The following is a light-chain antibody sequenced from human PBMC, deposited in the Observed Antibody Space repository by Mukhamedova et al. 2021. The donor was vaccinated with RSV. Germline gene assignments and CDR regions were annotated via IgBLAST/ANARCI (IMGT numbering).Light chain of an antibody. J-gene: IGLJ1*01. V-gene: IGLV3-21*02. CDR3: QVWDRTSDHYV. Sequence: RGDNLESKSVHWYQQTPGQAPVLVVFDDSDRPSEIPERFSGSNSGNKATLTISRVEAGDEADYYCQVWDRTSDHYVFGTGTKVTV. CDR1: NLESKS. CDR2: DDS.